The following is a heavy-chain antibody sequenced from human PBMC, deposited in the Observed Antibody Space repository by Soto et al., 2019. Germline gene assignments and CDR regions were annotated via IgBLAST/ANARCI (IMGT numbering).Heavy chain of an antibody. CDR2: IYYSGST. J-gene: IGHJ4*02. CDR3: ARESSYDYVWGTIDY. Sequence: QVQLQESGPGLVKPSETLSLTCTVSGGSVSSGSYYWSWIRQPPGKGLEWIGYIYYSGSTNYNPPLKSRVTISVDTSKNQFSLKLSSVTAADTAVYYCARESSYDYVWGTIDYWGQGTLVTVSS. V-gene: IGHV4-61*01. CDR1: GGSVSSGSYY. D-gene: IGHD3-16*01.